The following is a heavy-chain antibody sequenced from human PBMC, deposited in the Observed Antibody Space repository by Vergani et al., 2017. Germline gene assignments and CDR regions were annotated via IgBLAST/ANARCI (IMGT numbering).Heavy chain of an antibody. CDR3: AKVSVGATYYFDY. J-gene: IGHJ4*02. CDR1: GYTFTGYY. CDR2: INPNREGT. D-gene: IGHD1-26*01. V-gene: IGHV1-2*02. Sequence: QVQLVQSGAEVKKPGASVKVSCKASGYTFTGYYMHWVRQAPGQGLEWMGWINPNREGTNYAQKFQGRVTMTRDTSISTAYMELSRLRSDDTAVYYCAKVSVGATYYFDYWGQGSLVTVSS.